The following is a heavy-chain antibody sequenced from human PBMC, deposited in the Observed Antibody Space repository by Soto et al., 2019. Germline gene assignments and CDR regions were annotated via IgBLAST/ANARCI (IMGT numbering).Heavy chain of an antibody. J-gene: IGHJ6*02. Sequence: PSETLSLTCTVSGGSLISYYWSWIRQPAGKGLEWIGRIYNSGSTNYNPSLKSRVTMSVDMSKNQFSLKLSSVTAADTAVYYCARDRLATLTYGMDVWGQGTTVTVSS. D-gene: IGHD6-19*01. CDR3: ARDRLATLTYGMDV. V-gene: IGHV4-4*07. CDR1: GGSLISYY. CDR2: IYNSGST.